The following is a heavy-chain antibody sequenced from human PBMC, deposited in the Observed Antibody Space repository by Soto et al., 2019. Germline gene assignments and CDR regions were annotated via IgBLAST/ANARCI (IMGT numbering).Heavy chain of an antibody. CDR2: ISGSGGST. CDR1: GFTFSSYA. Sequence: PGGSLRLSCAASGFTFSSYAMSWVRQAPGKGLEWVSAISGSGGSTYYADSVKGRFTISRDNSKNTLYLQMNSLRAEDTAVYYCAKLRDGITMIVAPPPYFDYWGQGTLVTVSS. J-gene: IGHJ4*02. CDR3: AKLRDGITMIVAPPPYFDY. V-gene: IGHV3-23*01. D-gene: IGHD3-22*01.